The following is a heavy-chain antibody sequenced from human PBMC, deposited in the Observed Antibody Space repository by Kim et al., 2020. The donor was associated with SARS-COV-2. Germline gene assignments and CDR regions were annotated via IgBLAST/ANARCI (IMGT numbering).Heavy chain of an antibody. Sequence: GESLKISCKGSGYSFTSYWISWVRQMPGKGLEWMGRIDPSDSYTNYSPSFQGHVTISADKSISTAYLQWSSLKASDTAMYYCARLSRARVRGYYYYGMDVWGQGTTVTVSS. V-gene: IGHV5-10-1*01. D-gene: IGHD3-10*01. J-gene: IGHJ6*02. CDR3: ARLSRARVRGYYYYGMDV. CDR1: GYSFTSYW. CDR2: IDPSDSYT.